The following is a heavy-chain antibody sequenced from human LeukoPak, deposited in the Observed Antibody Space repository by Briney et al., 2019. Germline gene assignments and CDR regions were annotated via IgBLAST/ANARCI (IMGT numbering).Heavy chain of an antibody. D-gene: IGHD3-22*01. J-gene: IGHJ6*03. V-gene: IGHV1-24*01. Sequence: ASVKVSCKVSGYTLTELSMHWVRQAPGKGLEWMGGFDPEDGETIYAQKFQGRITMTEDTSTDTAYMELSSLRSEDTAVYYCATGHDSSSYYMDVWGKGTTVTVSS. CDR3: ATGHDSSSYYMDV. CDR2: FDPEDGET. CDR1: GYTLTELS.